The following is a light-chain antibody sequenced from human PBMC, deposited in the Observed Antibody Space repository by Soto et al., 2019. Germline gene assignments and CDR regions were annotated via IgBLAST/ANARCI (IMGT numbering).Light chain of an antibody. J-gene: IGKJ4*01. V-gene: IGKV4-1*01. CDR3: KQYCSTPLT. CDR2: WAS. CDR1: QSVFFSSYNKDF. Sequence: DIVMTQSPDSLAVSLGERATINCKSSQSVFFSSYNKDFLAWDQQKPGQPPKLLIYWASTREAGVPDRFSGSGSGTDLTLTISSLQAEDVAVYYCKQYCSTPLTFGGGTKVEIK.